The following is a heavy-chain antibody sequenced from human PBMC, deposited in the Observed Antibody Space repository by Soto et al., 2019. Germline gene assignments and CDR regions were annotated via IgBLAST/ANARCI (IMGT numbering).Heavy chain of an antibody. CDR1: GGSFSGYY. Sequence: PSETLSLTCAVYGGSFSGYYWSWIRQPPWKGLEWIGEINHSGSTNYNPSLKSRVTISVDTSKNQFSLKLSSVTAADTAVYYCARTLLLSSGYSYGYPNWFDPWGQGTLVTVSS. CDR2: INHSGST. CDR3: ARTLLLSSGYSYGYPNWFDP. J-gene: IGHJ5*02. D-gene: IGHD5-18*01. V-gene: IGHV4-34*01.